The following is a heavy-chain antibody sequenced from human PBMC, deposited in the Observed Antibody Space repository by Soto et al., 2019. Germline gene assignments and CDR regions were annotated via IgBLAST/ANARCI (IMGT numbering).Heavy chain of an antibody. CDR3: ARASNGWYYDH. J-gene: IGHJ4*02. V-gene: IGHV3-30-3*01. CDR1: GFTFSSYA. D-gene: IGHD6-19*01. Sequence: QVQLVESGGGVVQPGRSLRLSCAASGFTFSSYAMHWVRQAPGKGLEWVAVISYDGSNKYYADSVKGRFTISRDNSKNTLYLQMNSLRAEDTAVYYCARASNGWYYDHWGQGTLVTVSS. CDR2: ISYDGSNK.